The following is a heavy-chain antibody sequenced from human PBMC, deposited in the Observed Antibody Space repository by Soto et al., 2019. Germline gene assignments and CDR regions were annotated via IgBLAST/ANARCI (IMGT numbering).Heavy chain of an antibody. CDR3: ARAPAGDYTLYHYYTMDV. CDR1: GFTFSDHA. D-gene: IGHD4-17*01. Sequence: QVQRGASGGGVVQPGTFLSLSCDASGFTFSDHAMHWVRQAPGTGLEWVAVVGFDGGNKFYTDSVKGRFTISRDNSKNTLFLQMNSLRVVETAVYYCARAPAGDYTLYHYYTMDVWGPGTPVTVSS. J-gene: IGHJ6*02. V-gene: IGHV3-33*01. CDR2: VGFDGGNK.